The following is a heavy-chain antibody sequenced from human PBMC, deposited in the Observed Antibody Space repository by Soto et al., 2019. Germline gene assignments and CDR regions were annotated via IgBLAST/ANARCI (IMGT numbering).Heavy chain of an antibody. J-gene: IGHJ3*02. CDR2: ISSSGTGI. CDR3: ARAYSDAFDI. D-gene: IGHD2-15*01. Sequence: QVQLVESGGDLVKPGGSLRLSCAASGFTFRDYYMTWIRQAPGKGLEWVSYISSSGTGIYYADSAKGRFTISRDNAKNSLFLQMSSLRAEDTAVYYCARAYSDAFDIWGQGTMVTVSS. V-gene: IGHV3-11*01. CDR1: GFTFRDYY.